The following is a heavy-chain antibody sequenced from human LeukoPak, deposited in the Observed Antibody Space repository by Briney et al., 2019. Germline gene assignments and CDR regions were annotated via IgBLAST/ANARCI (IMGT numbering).Heavy chain of an antibody. CDR3: ARAIRVMVARFWFDA. V-gene: IGHV4-34*01. CDR1: GGSFSGYY. J-gene: IGHJ5*02. CDR2: INHSGST. Sequence: SETLSLTCAVYGGSFSGYYWTWIRQPPGKGLEWIGEINHSGSTNYNPSLKSRVTISVDTSKNQLSLKLSSVTAADTVVYYCARAIRVMVARFWFDAWGQGTLVTVSS. D-gene: IGHD2-15*01.